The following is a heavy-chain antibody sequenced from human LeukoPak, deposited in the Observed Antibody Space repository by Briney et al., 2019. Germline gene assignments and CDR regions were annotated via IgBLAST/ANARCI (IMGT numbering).Heavy chain of an antibody. CDR3: ARAHYYDSSGYYPYYFDY. CDR1: GFTVSSNY. CDR2: IYSGGST. V-gene: IGHV3-66*01. J-gene: IGHJ4*02. Sequence: GGSLRLSCAASGFTVSSNYMSWVRQAPGKGLEWVSVIYSGGSTYYADSVKGRFTISRDNSKNTLYLQMNSLRAEDTAVYYCARAHYYDSSGYYPYYFDYWGQGTLVTVSS. D-gene: IGHD3-22*01.